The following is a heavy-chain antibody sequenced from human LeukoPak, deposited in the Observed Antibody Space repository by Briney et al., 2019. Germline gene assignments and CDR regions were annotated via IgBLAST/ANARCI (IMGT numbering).Heavy chain of an antibody. D-gene: IGHD5-18*01. Sequence: SETLSLTCAVYGGSFSGYYWSWIRQPPGKGLEWIGEINHSGSTNYNPSLKSRVTISVDTSKNQFSLKLSSVTAADTAVYYCARGTLQLWLLAGDEGYFDYWGQGTLVTVSS. J-gene: IGHJ4*02. V-gene: IGHV4-34*01. CDR3: ARGTLQLWLLAGDEGYFDY. CDR2: INHSGST. CDR1: GGSFSGYY.